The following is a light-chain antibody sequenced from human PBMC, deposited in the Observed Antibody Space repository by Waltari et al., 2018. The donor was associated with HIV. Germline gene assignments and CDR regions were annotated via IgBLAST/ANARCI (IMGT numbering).Light chain of an antibody. J-gene: IGKJ1*01. CDR1: HIFSNY. Sequence: DIQLTQSPSSLPASVGDRVTITCRASHIFSNYLNWYQQKPGRAPKLLIYAASSLQSGVPSRFSGSGSGTEFTLTISSLQPEDFAIYYCQQSYNTPWTFGQGTKVEIK. CDR3: QQSYNTPWT. V-gene: IGKV1-39*01. CDR2: AAS.